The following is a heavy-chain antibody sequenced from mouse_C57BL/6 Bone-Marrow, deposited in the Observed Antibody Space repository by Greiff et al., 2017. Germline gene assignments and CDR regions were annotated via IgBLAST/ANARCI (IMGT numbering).Heavy chain of an antibody. CDR3: ARLLRYWYFDV. Sequence: QVQLQQPGAELVKPGASVKLSCKASGYTFTSYWMHWVKQRPGQGLEWIGMIHPNSGSTNYNEKFKSKATLTVDKSSSTAYMQLSSLTSEDSAVYDCARLLRYWYFDVWGTGTTVTVSS. CDR2: IHPNSGST. D-gene: IGHD1-1*01. CDR1: GYTFTSYW. V-gene: IGHV1-64*01. J-gene: IGHJ1*03.